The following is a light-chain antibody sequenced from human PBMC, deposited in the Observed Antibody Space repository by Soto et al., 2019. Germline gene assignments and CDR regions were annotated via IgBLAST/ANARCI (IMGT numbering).Light chain of an antibody. V-gene: IGLV2-14*01. Sequence: QSALTQPASVSGSPGQSITISCTGTSSDVGSYNYVSWYHQQPGKAPKLMPYDVSYRPSGVSNRFSGSKSGNTASLTISGLQPDDEADCYCPSYTTSSTLRYVFGTGTKVTVL. J-gene: IGLJ1*01. CDR2: DVS. CDR3: PSYTTSSTLRYV. CDR1: SSDVGSYNY.